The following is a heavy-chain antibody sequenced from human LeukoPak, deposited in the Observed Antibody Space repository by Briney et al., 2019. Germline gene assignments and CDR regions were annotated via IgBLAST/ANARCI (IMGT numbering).Heavy chain of an antibody. V-gene: IGHV3-11*05. Sequence: GGSLRLSCAAFGXTFSDYYMTWIRQAPGKGLEWVSYISTRSTYTDYADSVKGRFTISRDDARNSLYLQMNSLRVEDTAVYYCAREDNWYFDLWGRGTLVTVSS. CDR1: GXTFSDYY. CDR3: AREDNWYFDL. CDR2: ISTRSTYT. J-gene: IGHJ2*01.